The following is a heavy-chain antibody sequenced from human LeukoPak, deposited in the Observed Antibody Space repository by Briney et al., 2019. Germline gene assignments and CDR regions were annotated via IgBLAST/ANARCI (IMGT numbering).Heavy chain of an antibody. V-gene: IGHV3-23*01. Sequence: GRSLRLSCAASGFTFSSYSMNWVRQAPGKGLEWVSSMSGSGGSTYYADSVKGRFTISRDDSKNTLYLQMNSLRAEDTAVYYCARVRYGELDVWGQGTTVTVSS. J-gene: IGHJ6*02. CDR2: MSGSGGST. D-gene: IGHD4-17*01. CDR3: ARVRYGELDV. CDR1: GFTFSSYS.